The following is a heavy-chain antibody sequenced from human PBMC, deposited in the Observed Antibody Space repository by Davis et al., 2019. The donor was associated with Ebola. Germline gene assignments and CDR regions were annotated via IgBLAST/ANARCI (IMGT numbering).Heavy chain of an antibody. CDR3: AKSFLITGSHMSEFRGVDY. D-gene: IGHD2-8*02. J-gene: IGHJ4*02. V-gene: IGHV3-23*01. CDR2: ISSGGTAP. CDR1: EFTFSSYG. Sequence: PGGSLRLSCAASEFTFSSYGMTWVRQAPGKGLEWVSSISSGGTAPYYADSVKGRFTTSRDNSKTRLSLQMDSLRADDTAVYYCAKSFLITGSHMSEFRGVDYWGQGTVVTVSS.